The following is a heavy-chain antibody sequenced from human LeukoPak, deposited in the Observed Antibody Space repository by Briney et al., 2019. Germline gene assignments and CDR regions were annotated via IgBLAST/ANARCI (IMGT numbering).Heavy chain of an antibody. CDR3: TRGLQERDIIRGFDF. V-gene: IGHV4-4*07. J-gene: IGHJ4*01. D-gene: IGHD3-10*01. CDR1: GGSVTSYN. CDR2: ISTSGST. Sequence: PSETLSLTCTVSGGSVTSYNWCWIRQPAEKGLEWIGRISTSGSTNYNPSLLSRVTMSVDTSKNQLSLILNSVTAADTAVYFCTRGLQERDIIRGFDFWGPGILVTVSS.